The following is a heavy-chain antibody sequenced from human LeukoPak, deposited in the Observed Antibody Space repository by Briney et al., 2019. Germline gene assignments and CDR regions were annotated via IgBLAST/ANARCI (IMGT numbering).Heavy chain of an antibody. CDR3: ARDTYYYDSSGYSSFDY. D-gene: IGHD3-22*01. CDR1: GGSISSYY. J-gene: IGHJ4*02. CDR2: IHTSGST. V-gene: IGHV4-4*07. Sequence: SETLSLTCTVSGGSISSYYWSWIRQPPGKGLEWIGRIHTSGSTNYNPSLKSRVTMSVDTSKNQFSLKLNSVTAADTAVYYCARDTYYYDSSGYSSFDYWGQGTLVTVSS.